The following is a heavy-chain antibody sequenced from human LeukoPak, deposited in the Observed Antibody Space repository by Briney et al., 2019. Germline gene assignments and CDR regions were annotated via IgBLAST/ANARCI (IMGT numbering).Heavy chain of an antibody. J-gene: IGHJ4*02. D-gene: IGHD4-17*01. CDR3: AGGSYGRAIFDY. CDR1: GFTFSYYG. V-gene: IGHV3-30*03. CDR2: ISYDENTK. Sequence: PGRSLRLSCAASGFTFSYYGMHWVRQAPGKGLEWVAAISYDENTKYYADSLEGRFTISRDNSKSTLYLQMYSLRPEDTAVYYCAGGSYGRAIFDYWGQGTLVTVS.